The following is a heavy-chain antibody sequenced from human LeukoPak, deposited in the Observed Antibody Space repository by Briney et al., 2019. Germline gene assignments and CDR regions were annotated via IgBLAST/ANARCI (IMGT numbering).Heavy chain of an antibody. V-gene: IGHV3-74*01. CDR1: GFTFSSYG. CDR3: ARDYPCAFDI. Sequence: GGSLRLSCAASGFTFSSYGMHWVRQGPGKGLVWVSRINTDGSSTSNADSVKGRFTISRDNAKNTLYLQMDSLRAEDTAVYCARDYPCAFDIWGQGTMVTVSS. J-gene: IGHJ3*02. D-gene: IGHD5-12*01. CDR2: INTDGSST.